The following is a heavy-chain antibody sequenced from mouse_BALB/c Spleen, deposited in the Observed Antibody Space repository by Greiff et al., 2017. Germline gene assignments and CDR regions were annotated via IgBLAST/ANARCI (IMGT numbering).Heavy chain of an antibody. CDR3: ASRLRRMDYYAMDY. V-gene: IGHV2-9*02. CDR1: GFSLTSYG. Sequence: VQLQQSGPGLVAPSQSLSITCTVSGFSLTSYGVHWVRQPPGKGLEWLGVIWAGGSTNYNSALMSRLSISKDNSKSQVFLKMNSLQTDDTAMYYCASRLRRMDYYAMDYWGQGTSVTVSS. CDR2: IWAGGST. J-gene: IGHJ4*01. D-gene: IGHD2-4*01.